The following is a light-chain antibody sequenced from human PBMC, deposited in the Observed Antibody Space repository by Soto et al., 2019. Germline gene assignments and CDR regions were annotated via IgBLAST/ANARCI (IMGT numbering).Light chain of an antibody. Sequence: EIVMTQSPATLSVSPGERVTLSCRASQSVSSNLAWYQQKPGQAPRLLIYGASTRATGIPARFSGSGSGTEFTLTISSLQSEDFAVYYCQQYNNCPLYTFAQGTKLEIK. J-gene: IGKJ2*01. CDR1: QSVSSN. V-gene: IGKV3-15*01. CDR3: QQYNNCPLYT. CDR2: GAS.